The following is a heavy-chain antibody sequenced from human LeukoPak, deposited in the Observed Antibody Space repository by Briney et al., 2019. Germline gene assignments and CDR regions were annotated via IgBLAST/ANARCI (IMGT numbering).Heavy chain of an antibody. D-gene: IGHD2-2*01. CDR1: EFPFSNYE. CDR2: IVTSGSTK. Sequence: RRLSCAASEFPFSNYEMNWVRQAPEKGLEWVSYIVTSGSTKYYADAVRGRFTISRDNAENSLHLQMNSLRAEDAAVYYCARRYCSSTSCTLDYWGQGTLVTVSS. J-gene: IGHJ4*02. CDR3: ARRYCSSTSCTLDY. V-gene: IGHV3-48*03.